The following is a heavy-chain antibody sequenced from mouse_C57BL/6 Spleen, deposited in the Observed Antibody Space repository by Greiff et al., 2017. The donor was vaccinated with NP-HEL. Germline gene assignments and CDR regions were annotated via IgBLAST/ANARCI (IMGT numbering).Heavy chain of an antibody. CDR3: ARDLDDWYFDV. J-gene: IGHJ1*03. CDR1: GFTFSDYY. Sequence: EVMLVESEGGLVQPGSSMKLSCTASGFTFSDYYMAWVRQVPEKGLEWVANINYDGSSTYYLDSLKSRFIISRDNAKNILYLQMSSLKSEDTATYYCARDLDDWYFDVWGTGTTVTVSS. V-gene: IGHV5-16*01. CDR2: INYDGSST.